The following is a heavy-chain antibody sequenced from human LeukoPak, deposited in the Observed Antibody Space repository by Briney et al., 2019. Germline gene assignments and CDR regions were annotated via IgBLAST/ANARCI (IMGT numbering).Heavy chain of an antibody. D-gene: IGHD5-18*01. J-gene: IGHJ6*02. CDR1: GGSISSYY. CDR3: ARLRGYSTGYYGMDV. CDR2: IYYSGST. Sequence: SETLSLTCTVSGGSISSYYWSWIRQPPGKGLEWIGYIYYSGSTNYNPSLKSRVTISVDTSKNQFSLKLCSVTAADTAVYYCARLRGYSTGYYGMDVWGQGTTVTVSS. V-gene: IGHV4-59*08.